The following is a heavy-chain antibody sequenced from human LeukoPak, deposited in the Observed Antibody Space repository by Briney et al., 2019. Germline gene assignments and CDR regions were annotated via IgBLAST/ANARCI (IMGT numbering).Heavy chain of an antibody. D-gene: IGHD5-24*01. CDR3: AKDDRWLQFCC. J-gene: IGHJ4*02. CDR1: GFTFSTYS. V-gene: IGHV3-23*01. CDR2: IIPSGHTT. Sequence: GGSLRLSCAASGFTFSTYSMNWVRQAPGKGLEWVSGIIPSGHTTYYADSVRGRFTISRDNSRNTLYLQMNSLRAEDTAVYYCAKDDRWLQFCCWGQGTLVTVSA.